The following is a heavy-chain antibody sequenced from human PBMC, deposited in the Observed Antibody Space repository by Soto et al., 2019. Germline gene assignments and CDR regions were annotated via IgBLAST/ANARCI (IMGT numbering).Heavy chain of an antibody. D-gene: IGHD5-18*01. CDR3: ARDMGPALDWYRP. J-gene: IGHJ5*02. CDR2: MNPKSGQR. Sequence: ASVKVSCKASGYTFSSYDINWLRQASGQGLELIGWMNPKSGQRNYAPRFQGRVTMTGNTSISTAYMELSSLRSDDTAVYYCARDMGPALDWYRPWGQGTLVTVSS. V-gene: IGHV1-8*01. CDR1: GYTFSSYD.